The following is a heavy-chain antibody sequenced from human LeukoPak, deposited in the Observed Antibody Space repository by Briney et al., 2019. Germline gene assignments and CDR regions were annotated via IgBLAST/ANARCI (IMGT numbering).Heavy chain of an antibody. V-gene: IGHV4-39*07. Sequence: SETLSLTCTVSGGSISSNYYWGWIRQPPGKGLEWIGNLFHSGTTYYNPSLKSRVIILIDTAKNHFSLNLSSVTAADTAVYYCARSDGYGLVGIWGQGTMVTVSS. D-gene: IGHD3-10*01. CDR3: ARSDGYGLVGI. J-gene: IGHJ3*02. CDR1: GGSISSNYY. CDR2: LFHSGTT.